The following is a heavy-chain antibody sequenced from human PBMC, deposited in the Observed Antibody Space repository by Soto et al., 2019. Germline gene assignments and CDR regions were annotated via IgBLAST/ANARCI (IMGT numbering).Heavy chain of an antibody. Sequence: QVQLQESGPGLVKPSQTLSLTCTVSGGSISSGGYYWSWIRQHPGKGLEWIGYIYYSGSTYYNPSLKRRVTISVDTSKNQFSLKLRSVTAADAAVYYCAMGVASYGDYDYWGQGTLVTVSS. J-gene: IGHJ4*02. CDR1: GGSISSGGYY. V-gene: IGHV4-31*03. CDR3: AMGVASYGDYDY. D-gene: IGHD4-17*01. CDR2: IYYSGST.